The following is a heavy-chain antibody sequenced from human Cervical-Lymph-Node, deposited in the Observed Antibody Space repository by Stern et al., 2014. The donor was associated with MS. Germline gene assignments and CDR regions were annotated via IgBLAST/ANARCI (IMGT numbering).Heavy chain of an antibody. V-gene: IGHV3-30*18. CDR1: GFTFSSFG. CDR2: ISYDGKNK. J-gene: IGHJ6*02. CDR3: AKDSLYFFYGMDV. Sequence: QLVQSGGGVVQPGRSLRLSCAVSGFTFSSFGMHWVRQAPGKGLEWLAVISYDGKNKYYGDPVKGRFTISRDNNRNTLYLQMHSLRVEDTAVYYCAKDSLYFFYGMDVWGQGTTVTVSS.